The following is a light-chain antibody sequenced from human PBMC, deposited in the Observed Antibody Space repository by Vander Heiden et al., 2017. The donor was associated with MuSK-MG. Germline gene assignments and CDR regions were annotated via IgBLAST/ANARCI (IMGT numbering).Light chain of an antibody. CDR3: AVWDDSLNGWV. J-gene: IGLJ3*02. V-gene: IGLV1-44*01. Sequence: QSVLTQPPSASGTPGQRVTISCSGSASNIGKNTVNWHQHLPGTAPKLLIYTNNQRPSGVPDRFSGSKSATSASLAISGLQSEDEGDYYCAVWDDSLNGWVFGGETKLTVL. CDR2: TNN. CDR1: ASNIGKNT.